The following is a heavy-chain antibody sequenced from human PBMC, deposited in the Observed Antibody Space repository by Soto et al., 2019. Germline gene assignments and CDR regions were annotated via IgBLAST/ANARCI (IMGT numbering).Heavy chain of an antibody. D-gene: IGHD5-12*01. J-gene: IGHJ6*03. CDR2: IYYSGST. CDR3: ASLASGYSTYYYYYYMDV. Sequence: QLQLQESGPGLVKPSETLSLTCTVSGGSISSSSYYWGWIRQPPGKGLEWIGSIYYSGSTYYNPSLKSRVTTSADTTKNQFSLKLSTVAAADTAVYYCASLASGYSTYYYYYYMDVWGKGTTVTVSS. V-gene: IGHV4-39*01. CDR1: GGSISSSSYY.